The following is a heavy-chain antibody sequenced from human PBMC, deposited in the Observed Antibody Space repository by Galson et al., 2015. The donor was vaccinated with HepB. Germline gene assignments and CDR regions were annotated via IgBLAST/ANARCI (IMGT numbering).Heavy chain of an antibody. CDR3: ARGLPYYHENSGAFDN. Sequence: SLRLSCAGSGFTFSTFAMYWVRHPPGKGLEWVAVISFDGNNKYYADSVKGRFTISRDNPRNTVYLQVNSLRSEDTAVYYCARGLPYYHENSGAFDNWGQGTLVTVSS. CDR2: ISFDGNNK. D-gene: IGHD3-22*01. J-gene: IGHJ5*02. V-gene: IGHV3-30*04. CDR1: GFTFSTFA.